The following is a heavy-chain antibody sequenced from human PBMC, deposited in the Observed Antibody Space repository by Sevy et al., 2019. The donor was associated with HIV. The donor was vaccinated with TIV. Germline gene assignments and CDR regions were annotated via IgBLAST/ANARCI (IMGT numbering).Heavy chain of an antibody. CDR2: IYGGGNT. D-gene: IGHD4-17*01. J-gene: IGHJ4*02. Sequence: GGSLRLSCAASGFTVSSNSMSWVRRAPGKGLDWVSVIYGGGNTYYADSVRGRFTISRDNSKNTLHLQMNSLRAEDTAVYCGARTDHGDSHWGQGTLVTVSS. V-gene: IGHV3-53*01. CDR3: ARTDHGDSH. CDR1: GFTVSSNS.